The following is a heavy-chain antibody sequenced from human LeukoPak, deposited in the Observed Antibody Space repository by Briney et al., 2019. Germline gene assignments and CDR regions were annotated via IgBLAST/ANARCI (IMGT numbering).Heavy chain of an antibody. CDR2: ISRSGGST. V-gene: IGHV3-23*01. CDR3: ARDKDSDFWSGYYRGNWFDP. D-gene: IGHD3-3*01. J-gene: IGHJ5*02. Sequence: PGGSLRLSCAASELHAMTWVRQGPGKGLEWVSAISRSGGSTYYADSVKGRFTISRDKSNSTLFLQMNSLRAGDTAVYYCARDKDSDFWSGYYRGNWFDPCGQGTLVTVSS. CDR1: ELHA.